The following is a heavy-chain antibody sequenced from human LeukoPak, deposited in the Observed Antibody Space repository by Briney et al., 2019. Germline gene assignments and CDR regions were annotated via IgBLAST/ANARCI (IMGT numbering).Heavy chain of an antibody. CDR3: AKGGSSSGWYYFDY. CDR2: ISGSGGST. V-gene: IGHV3-23*01. Sequence: GGSLRLSCAASGFTFSSYAMSWVRQAPGKGLGRVSAISGSGGSTYYADSVKGRFTISRDNSKNTLYLQMNSLRAEDTAVYYCAKGGSSSGWYYFDYWGQGTLVTVSS. CDR1: GFTFSSYA. J-gene: IGHJ4*02. D-gene: IGHD6-19*01.